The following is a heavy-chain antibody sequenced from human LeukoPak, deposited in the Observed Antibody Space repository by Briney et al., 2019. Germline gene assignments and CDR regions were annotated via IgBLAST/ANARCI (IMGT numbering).Heavy chain of an antibody. CDR1: GFTFSSYS. Sequence: GGSLRLSCAASGFTFSSYSMNWVRQAPGKGLEWVSSISSSSSYIYYADSVKGPFTISRDNAKNSLYLQMNSLRAEDTAVYYCARDHRITMVRGVTGMDVWGQGTTVTVSS. V-gene: IGHV3-21*01. D-gene: IGHD3-10*01. CDR3: ARDHRITMVRGVTGMDV. J-gene: IGHJ6*02. CDR2: ISSSSSYI.